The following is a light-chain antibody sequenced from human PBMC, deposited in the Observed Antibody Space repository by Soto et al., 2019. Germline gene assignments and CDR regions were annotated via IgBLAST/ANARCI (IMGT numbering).Light chain of an antibody. J-gene: IGKJ1*01. Sequence: EIVLTQSPATLSLSPGERATLSCRASQSISSNLAWYQQKPGQAPRLLIYGASKRATGIPDRFSGSGSGTDFTLTISRLEPEDFAVYCCQQYGSSPRTFGQGTKVEIK. V-gene: IGKV3-20*01. CDR3: QQYGSSPRT. CDR2: GAS. CDR1: QSISSN.